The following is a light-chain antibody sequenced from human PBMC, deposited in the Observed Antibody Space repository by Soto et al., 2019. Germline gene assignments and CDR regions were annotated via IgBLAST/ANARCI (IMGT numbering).Light chain of an antibody. CDR2: GGS. Sequence: QMTQSPCCLSGSVGERVAIGCLASHSTRSYLNWYQQKPAKAPNLLIYGGSTIQSGVPSRFIGSGSGTDFTLTISSLRPQDFGTYYCQQSFSTPWTFGQGTKV. V-gene: IGKV1-39*01. J-gene: IGKJ1*01. CDR3: QQSFSTPWT. CDR1: HSTRSY.